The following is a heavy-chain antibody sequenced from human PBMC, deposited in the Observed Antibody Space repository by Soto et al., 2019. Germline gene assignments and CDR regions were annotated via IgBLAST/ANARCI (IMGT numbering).Heavy chain of an antibody. Sequence: GGSLRLSCAASGFTFSSYSMNWVRQAPGKGLEWVSYISSSSSTIYYADSVEGRFTISRDNAKNSLYLQMNSLRAEDTAVYYCARDRLTAVTVIFDYWGQGTLVTVSS. J-gene: IGHJ4*02. D-gene: IGHD2-21*02. CDR1: GFTFSSYS. CDR3: ARDRLTAVTVIFDY. V-gene: IGHV3-48*01. CDR2: ISSSSSTI.